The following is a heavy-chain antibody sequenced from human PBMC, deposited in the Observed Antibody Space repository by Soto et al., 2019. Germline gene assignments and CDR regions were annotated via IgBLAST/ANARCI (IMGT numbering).Heavy chain of an antibody. V-gene: IGHV1-69*13. CDR2: IIPIFGTA. D-gene: IGHD3-22*01. CDR1: GCTFSSYA. J-gene: IGHJ4*02. Sequence: SGKVCCKASGCTFSSYANSWVRRAAGQGLEWMGGIIPIFGTANYAQKFQGRVTITADESTSTAYMELSSLRAEDTAVYYCACRSETDSSGYFWGQGTLVTVSS. CDR3: ACRSETDSSGYF.